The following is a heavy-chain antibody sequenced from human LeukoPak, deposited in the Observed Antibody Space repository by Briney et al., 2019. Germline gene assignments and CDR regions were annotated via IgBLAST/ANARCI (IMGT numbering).Heavy chain of an antibody. CDR3: TTTYYYDSSGYHLFDY. V-gene: IGHV3-15*01. CDR2: IKSKTDGGTT. D-gene: IGHD3-22*01. Sequence: GGSLRLSCAASGFTFSNAWMSWVRQAPGKGLEWVGRIKSKTDGGTTDYAAPVKGRFTISRDDSKNTLYLQMNSLKTEDTAVYYCTTTYYYDSSGYHLFDYWGQGTLVTVSA. CDR1: GFTFSNAW. J-gene: IGHJ4*02.